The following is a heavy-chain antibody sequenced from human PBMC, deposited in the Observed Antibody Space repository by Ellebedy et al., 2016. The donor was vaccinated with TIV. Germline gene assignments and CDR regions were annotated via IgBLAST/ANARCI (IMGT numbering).Heavy chain of an antibody. V-gene: IGHV3-23*01. Sequence: GESLKISXAASGFTFSSYAMSWVRQAPGKGLEWVSAISGSGGSTYYADSVKGRFTISRDNSKNTLYLQMNSLRAEDTAVYYCAKGKSLVLVDYWGQGTLVTVSS. CDR1: GFTFSSYA. CDR3: AKGKSLVLVDY. CDR2: ISGSGGST. D-gene: IGHD3-3*01. J-gene: IGHJ4*02.